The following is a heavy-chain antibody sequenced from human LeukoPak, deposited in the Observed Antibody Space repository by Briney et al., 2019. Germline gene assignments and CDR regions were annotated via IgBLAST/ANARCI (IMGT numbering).Heavy chain of an antibody. CDR2: ISSGGNT. D-gene: IGHD6-19*01. CDR1: GFTFSTYA. Sequence: GGSLRLSCAASGFTFSTYAMSWVRHTPGKGLEWVSGISSGGNTQYTDSVKGRFTVSRDKSKNTLHLQMDSLRAEDTAIYYCTKDRRQWVVPYFDSWGQGTVVTVSS. V-gene: IGHV3-23*01. CDR3: TKDRRQWVVPYFDS. J-gene: IGHJ4*02.